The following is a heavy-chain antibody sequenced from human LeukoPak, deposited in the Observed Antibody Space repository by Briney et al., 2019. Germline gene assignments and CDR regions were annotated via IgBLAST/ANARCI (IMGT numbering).Heavy chain of an antibody. Sequence: SLRLSCAASGFTFGDYAMHWVRQAPGKGLEWVSGISWNSDSIGYADSVKGRFTISRDNAKNSLYLQMNSLRAEDTALYYCAKDRYGSGSYPDYWGQGTLVTVSS. CDR1: GFTFGDYA. CDR3: AKDRYGSGSYPDY. J-gene: IGHJ4*02. CDR2: ISWNSDSI. D-gene: IGHD3-10*01. V-gene: IGHV3-9*01.